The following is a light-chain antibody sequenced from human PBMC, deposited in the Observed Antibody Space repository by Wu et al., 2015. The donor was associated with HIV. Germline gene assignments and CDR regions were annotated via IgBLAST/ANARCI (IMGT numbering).Light chain of an antibody. CDR1: QSVSSY. CDR2: DAS. CDR3: QQRSNWPIT. J-gene: IGKJ5*01. Sequence: EIVLTQSPATLSLSPGERATLSCRASQSVSSYLAWYQQKPGQAPRLLIYDASNRATGIPARFSGSGSGTDFTLTISSLEPEDSAAYYCQQRSNWPITFGQGTRLMIQ. V-gene: IGKV3-11*01.